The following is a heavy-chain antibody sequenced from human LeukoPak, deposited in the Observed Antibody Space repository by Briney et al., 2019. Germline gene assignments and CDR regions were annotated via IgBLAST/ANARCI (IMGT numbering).Heavy chain of an antibody. CDR1: GFTFSSYA. Sequence: GGSLRLSCAASGFTFSSYAMSWVRQAPGKGLEWVSAISGSGGSTYYADSVKGRFTISRDNSKNTLYLQMNSQRAEDTAVYYCAKGDTMIVVVVGAFDIWGQGTMVTVSS. V-gene: IGHV3-23*01. CDR2: ISGSGGST. D-gene: IGHD3-22*01. J-gene: IGHJ3*02. CDR3: AKGDTMIVVVVGAFDI.